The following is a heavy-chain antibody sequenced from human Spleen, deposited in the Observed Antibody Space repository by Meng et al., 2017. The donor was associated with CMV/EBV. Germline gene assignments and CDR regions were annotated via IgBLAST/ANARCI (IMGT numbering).Heavy chain of an antibody. Sequence: ASVKVSCKASGGTVGRYAISWVRQAPGQGLEWMGWISAYNGNTNYAQKLQGRVTMTTDTSTSTAYMELRSLRSDDTAVYYCARDRIGYCSSTSCYSPPDYWGQGTLVTVSS. D-gene: IGHD2-2*01. CDR1: GGTVGRYA. CDR3: ARDRIGYCSSTSCYSPPDY. J-gene: IGHJ4*02. V-gene: IGHV1-18*01. CDR2: ISAYNGNT.